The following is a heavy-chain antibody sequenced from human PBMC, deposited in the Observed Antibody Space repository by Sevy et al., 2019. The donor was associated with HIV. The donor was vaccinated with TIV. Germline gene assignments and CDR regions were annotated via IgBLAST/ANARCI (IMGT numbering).Heavy chain of an antibody. CDR1: GGSISSYY. V-gene: IGHV4-59*13. CDR3: ARFNYFDHSRLHYYYGMDV. D-gene: IGHD3-22*01. Sequence: SETLSLTCTVSGGSISSYYWNWIRQPPGKGLEWIGYIHYSGSTNYNPSLKSRVTISVDTSKNQFTLKLISVTAAETAVYYCARFNYFDHSRLHYYYGMDVWGQGTTVTVSS. J-gene: IGHJ6*02. CDR2: IHYSGST.